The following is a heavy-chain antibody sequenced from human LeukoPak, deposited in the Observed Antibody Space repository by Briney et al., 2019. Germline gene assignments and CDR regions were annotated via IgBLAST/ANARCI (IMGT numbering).Heavy chain of an antibody. CDR3: ARDAYSGRRGRFDI. Sequence: GGSLRLSCAASGFTFSSYAMSWVRQAPGKGPEWVSAISGGGGSTYYAGSVKGRFTISRDNSKNTLYLQMNSLRAEDTAVYYCARDAYSGRRGRFDIWGQGTMVTVSS. V-gene: IGHV3-23*01. J-gene: IGHJ3*02. D-gene: IGHD1-26*01. CDR1: GFTFSSYA. CDR2: ISGGGGST.